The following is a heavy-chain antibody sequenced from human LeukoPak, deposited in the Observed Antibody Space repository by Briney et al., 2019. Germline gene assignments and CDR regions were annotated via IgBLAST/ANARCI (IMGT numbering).Heavy chain of an antibody. Sequence: GESLKISCKGSGYSFTSYWIGWVRQMPGKGLEWMGIIYPGDSDTRYSPSFQGQVTISADKSINTAYLQWSSLKASDTAMYYCARRAAGVVMGYYYYYMDVWGKGTTVTVSS. CDR1: GYSFTSYW. V-gene: IGHV5-51*01. J-gene: IGHJ6*03. D-gene: IGHD3-3*01. CDR2: IYPGDSDT. CDR3: ARRAAGVVMGYYYYYMDV.